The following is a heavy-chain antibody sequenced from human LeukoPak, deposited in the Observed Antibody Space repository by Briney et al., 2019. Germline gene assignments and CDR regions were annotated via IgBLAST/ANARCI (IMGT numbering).Heavy chain of an antibody. Sequence: GESPKISCKGSGYSFTSYWIGWVRQMPGKGLEWMGIIYPGDSDTRYSPSFQGQVTISADKSISTAYLQWSSLKASDTAMYYCARAHSSGWYVRWFDPWGQGTLVTVSS. CDR2: IYPGDSDT. CDR3: ARAHSSGWYVRWFDP. J-gene: IGHJ5*02. V-gene: IGHV5-51*01. D-gene: IGHD6-19*01. CDR1: GYSFTSYW.